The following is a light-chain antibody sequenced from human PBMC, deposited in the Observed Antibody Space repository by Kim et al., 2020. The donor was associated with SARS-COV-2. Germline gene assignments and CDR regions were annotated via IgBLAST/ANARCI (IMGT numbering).Light chain of an antibody. CDR3: QHYDNFPYT. J-gene: IGKJ2*01. Sequence: DIQMTQSPSSLSASVGDRVTITCQASQDITNFLNWYQQRPGKAPKLLMYDASILESGVPSRFSGSGYGTHFILTINDLQPEDIATYYCQHYDNFPYTFGPGTKVEI. CDR1: QDITNF. CDR2: DAS. V-gene: IGKV1-33*01.